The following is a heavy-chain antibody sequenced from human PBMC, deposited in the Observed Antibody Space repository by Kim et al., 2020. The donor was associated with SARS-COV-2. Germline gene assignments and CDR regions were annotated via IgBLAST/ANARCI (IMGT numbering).Heavy chain of an antibody. Sequence: GYAQKFQGRVTMTTNTSISKAYMGLSSLRSEDTAVYYCARTGGAAAAFDIWGQGTMVTVSS. J-gene: IGHJ3*02. V-gene: IGHV1-8*01. CDR3: ARTGGAAAAFDI. D-gene: IGHD2-2*01.